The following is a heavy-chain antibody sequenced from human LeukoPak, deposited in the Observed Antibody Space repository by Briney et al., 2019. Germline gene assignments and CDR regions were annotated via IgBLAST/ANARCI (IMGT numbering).Heavy chain of an antibody. Sequence: GASVKVSCKASGYTFTRYYMHWVRQAPGQGLEWMGWINPNSGGTNYAQKFQGRVTMTRDTSISTAYMELSRLRSDDTAVYYCARELWASCSSTSCFRLGYWGQGTLVTVSS. CDR3: ARELWASCSSTSCFRLGY. J-gene: IGHJ4*02. D-gene: IGHD2-2*01. V-gene: IGHV1-2*02. CDR2: INPNSGGT. CDR1: GYTFTRYY.